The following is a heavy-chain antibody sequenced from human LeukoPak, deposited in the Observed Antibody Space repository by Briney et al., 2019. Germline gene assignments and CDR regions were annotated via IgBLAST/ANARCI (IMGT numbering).Heavy chain of an antibody. CDR1: GFTFSRYG. D-gene: IGHD1-26*01. Sequence: GGSLRLSCAASGFTFSRYGMHWVRQAPGKGLEWVAIIWYDGSNKYYADSVKGRFTISRDNSKNTLYLQMNSLGAEDTAVYYCARGSGSYSFDYWGQATLVTVSS. CDR2: IWYDGSNK. CDR3: ARGSGSYSFDY. V-gene: IGHV3-33*01. J-gene: IGHJ4*02.